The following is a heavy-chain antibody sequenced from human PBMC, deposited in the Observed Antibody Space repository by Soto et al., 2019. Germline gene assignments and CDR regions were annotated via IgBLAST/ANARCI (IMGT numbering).Heavy chain of an antibody. CDR2: TYYSGRT. CDR3: ARNGSGSKYPSDH. D-gene: IGHD3-10*01. CDR1: GGSISGSTYY. V-gene: IGHV4-39*01. Sequence: QLQLQESGPGLVKPSETLSLTCTVSGGSISGSTYYWGWIRQPPGKGLEYIGSTYYSGRTYYNPSLKSLVTVAVETSKNQFSLNLNSVTAADTAVYYWARNGSGSKYPSDHWGQGTLVTVSS. J-gene: IGHJ4*02.